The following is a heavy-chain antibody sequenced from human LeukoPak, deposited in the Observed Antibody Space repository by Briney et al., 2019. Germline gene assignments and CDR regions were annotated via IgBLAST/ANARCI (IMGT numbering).Heavy chain of an antibody. CDR3: ARRVMAWAPSGWFDP. J-gene: IGHJ5*02. D-gene: IGHD2-8*01. CDR1: GGSINNYY. V-gene: IGHV4-59*04. Sequence: SETLSLTCTVSGGSINNYYWSWIRQPPGKGLEWIGYIYYSGSTYYNPSLKSRVTISVDTSKNQFSLKLSSVTAADTAVYYCARRVMAWAPSGWFDPWGQGTLVTVSS. CDR2: IYYSGST.